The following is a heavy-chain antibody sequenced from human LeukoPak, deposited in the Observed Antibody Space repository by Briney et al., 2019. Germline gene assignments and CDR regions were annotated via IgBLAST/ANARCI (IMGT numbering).Heavy chain of an antibody. CDR3: ARATYYYDSSAPVVDY. D-gene: IGHD3-22*01. CDR1: GGSISSYY. Sequence: PSETLSLTCTVSGGSISSYYWSWIRQPPGKGLEWIGYIYYSGSTNYNPSLKSRVTISVDTSKNQFSLKLSSVTAADMAVYYCARATYYYDSSAPVVDYWGQGTLVTVSS. J-gene: IGHJ4*02. V-gene: IGHV4-59*01. CDR2: IYYSGST.